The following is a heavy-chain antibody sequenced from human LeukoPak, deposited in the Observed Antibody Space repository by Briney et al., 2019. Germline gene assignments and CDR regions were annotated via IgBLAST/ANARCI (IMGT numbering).Heavy chain of an antibody. CDR2: ISYDGRNK. D-gene: IGHD2-2*01. V-gene: IGHV3-30*18. CDR3: AKGPLRGTAAAIDY. Sequence: GGSLRLSCAASGFTFNNYGMHWVRQAPGKGLEWVAVISYDGRNKHYPDSVKGRFTISRDISTDTLWLQPDSLRTEDTAVYYCAKGPLRGTAAAIDYWGQGTLVTVSS. CDR1: GFTFNNYG. J-gene: IGHJ4*02.